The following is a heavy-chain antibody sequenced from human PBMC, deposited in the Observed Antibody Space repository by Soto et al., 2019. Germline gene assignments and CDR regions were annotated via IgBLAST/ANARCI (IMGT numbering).Heavy chain of an antibody. CDR2: ISSNSAYI. V-gene: IGHV3-21*01. Sequence: GGSLRLSCAASGFTFSSFTMNWVRQAPGKGLEWVSTISSNSAYIYYTDALRGRFTISRDNAKNSLHLQMNSLRAEDTAVYYCTRDASRDSSARGWFDPWGPGTLVTVSS. D-gene: IGHD6-13*01. CDR3: TRDASRDSSARGWFDP. CDR1: GFTFSSFT. J-gene: IGHJ5*02.